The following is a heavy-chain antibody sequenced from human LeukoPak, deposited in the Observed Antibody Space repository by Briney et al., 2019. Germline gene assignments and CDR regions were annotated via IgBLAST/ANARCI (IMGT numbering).Heavy chain of an antibody. CDR3: AKGIAAAGSIQH. D-gene: IGHD6-13*01. CDR2: IKSKTDGGTT. V-gene: IGHV3-15*01. CDR1: GFTFSNTW. J-gene: IGHJ1*01. Sequence: KSGGSLRLSCAASGFTFSNTWMNWVRQAPGKGLEWVARIKSKTDGGTTDYAAPVKGRFTISRDDSKNTLYLQMNSLKTEDTAVYYCAKGIAAAGSIQHWGQGTLVTVSS.